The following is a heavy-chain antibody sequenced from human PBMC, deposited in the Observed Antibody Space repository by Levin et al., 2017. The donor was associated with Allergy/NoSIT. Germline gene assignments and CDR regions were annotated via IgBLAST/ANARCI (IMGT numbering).Heavy chain of an antibody. Sequence: PGESLKISCAASGFTFSSYWMHWVRQAPGKGLVWVSRISSDGSTTNYADSVKGRFIISRDNAGNTLYLQMNSLRAEDTAVYYCARALIVGATSGGDYWGQGTLVTVSS. CDR1: GFTFSSYW. V-gene: IGHV3-74*01. D-gene: IGHD1-26*01. J-gene: IGHJ4*02. CDR2: ISSDGSTT. CDR3: ARALIVGATSGGDY.